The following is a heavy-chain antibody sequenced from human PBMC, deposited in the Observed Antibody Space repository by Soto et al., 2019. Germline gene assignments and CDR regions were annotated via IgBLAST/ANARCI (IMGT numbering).Heavy chain of an antibody. CDR1: GGSLSSYY. CDR3: ARLQYNFDY. V-gene: IGHV4-59*08. CDR2: IYYSGST. D-gene: IGHD1-1*01. Sequence: SETLSLTCVVSGGSLSSYYWSWIRQPPGKGLEWIGYIYYSGSTNYNPSLKSRVTISVDTSKNQFSLKLSSVTAADTAVYYCARLQYNFDYWGQGTLVTVSS. J-gene: IGHJ4*02.